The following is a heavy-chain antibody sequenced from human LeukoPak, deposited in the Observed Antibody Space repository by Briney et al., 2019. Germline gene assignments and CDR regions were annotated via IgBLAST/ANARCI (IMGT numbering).Heavy chain of an antibody. CDR3: ARGPYGDYGFDY. D-gene: IGHD4-17*01. CDR2: ISYDGSNK. V-gene: IGHV3-30-3*01. J-gene: IGHJ4*02. CDR1: GFTFSSYA. Sequence: PGRSLRLSCAASGFTFSSYAMHWVRQAPGKGLEWVAVISYDGSNKYYADSVKGRFTISRDNSKNTLYLQMNSLRAEDTAVYYCARGPYGDYGFDYWGQGTLVTVSS.